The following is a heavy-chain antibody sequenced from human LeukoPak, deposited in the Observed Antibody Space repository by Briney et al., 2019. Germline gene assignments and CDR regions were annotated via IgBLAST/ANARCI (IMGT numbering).Heavy chain of an antibody. J-gene: IGHJ3*02. Sequence: ASVKVSCKVSGYTLTELSMHWVRQAPGKGLEWMGIINPSGGSTSYAQKFQGRVTMTRDTSTSTVYMELSSLRSEDTAVYYCARESVGAFDIWGQGTMVTVSS. CDR1: GYTLTELS. CDR2: INPSGGST. V-gene: IGHV1-46*01. CDR3: ARESVGAFDI.